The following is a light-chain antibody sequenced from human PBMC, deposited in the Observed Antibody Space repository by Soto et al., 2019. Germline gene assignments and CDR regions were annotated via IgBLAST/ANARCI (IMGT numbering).Light chain of an antibody. CDR3: SSYTSSSTYV. V-gene: IGLV2-14*02. CDR1: SSDVGGYNL. Sequence: QSALTQPASVSGSPGQAITISCTGTSSDVGGYNLVSWYQQHPGKGPKLMIYEGSKRPSGVSNRFSGSKSGNTASLTISGVQAEDEADYYCSSYTSSSTYVFGTGTKVTVL. CDR2: EGS. J-gene: IGLJ1*01.